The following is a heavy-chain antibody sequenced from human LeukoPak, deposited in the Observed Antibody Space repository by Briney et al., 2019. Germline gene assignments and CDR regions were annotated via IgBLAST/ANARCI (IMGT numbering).Heavy chain of an antibody. J-gene: IGHJ5*02. CDR3: ARSYKAYNRFDP. Sequence: ASVKVSCKASGYTFTSYYMHWVRQAPGQGLEWMGWINPNSGGTNYAQKFQGWVTMTRDTSISTAYMELSRLRSDDTAVYYCARSYKAYNRFDPWGQGTLVTVSS. V-gene: IGHV1-2*04. D-gene: IGHD1-14*01. CDR1: GYTFTSYY. CDR2: INPNSGGT.